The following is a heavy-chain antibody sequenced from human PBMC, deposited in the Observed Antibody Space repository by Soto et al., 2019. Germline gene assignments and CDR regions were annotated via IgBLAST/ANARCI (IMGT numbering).Heavy chain of an antibody. J-gene: IGHJ5*02. Sequence: QVQLQESGPGLVKPSQTLSLTCTVSGGSISSGGYYWSWIRQHPGKGLEWIGYIYYSGSTYYNPSLKSRVTISVDTSKNQFSLKLSSVTAADTAVYYCARDHIVVVNATHNRRFDPWGQGTLVTVSS. V-gene: IGHV4-31*03. CDR2: IYYSGST. CDR1: GGSISSGGYY. CDR3: ARDHIVVVNATHNRRFDP. D-gene: IGHD2-2*01.